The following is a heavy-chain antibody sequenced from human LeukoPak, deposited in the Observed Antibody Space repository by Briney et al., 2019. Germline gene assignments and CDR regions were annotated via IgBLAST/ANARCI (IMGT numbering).Heavy chain of an antibody. Sequence: ASKTLSLTCTVSGGSVSSGSYYWSWIRQPPGKGLEWIGYIYYSGSTNYNPSLKSRVTISVDTSKNQFSLKLSSVTAADTAVYYCARDNYYGSGSYPYWGQGTLVTVSS. CDR2: IYYSGST. D-gene: IGHD3-10*01. V-gene: IGHV4-61*01. CDR3: ARDNYYGSGSYPY. J-gene: IGHJ4*02. CDR1: GGSVSSGSYY.